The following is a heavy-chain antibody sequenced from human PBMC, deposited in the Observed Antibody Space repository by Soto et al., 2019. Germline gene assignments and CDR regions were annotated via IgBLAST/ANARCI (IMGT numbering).Heavy chain of an antibody. Sequence: SETLSLTCTVSGGSISSYYWSWIRQPAGKGLEWIGRIYTSGSTNYNPSLKSRVTMSVDTSKSQFSLKLSSVTAADTAVYYWARKVRYCTNGVCYSEFDPWGQGTLVTVSS. CDR3: ARKVRYCTNGVCYSEFDP. D-gene: IGHD2-8*01. J-gene: IGHJ5*02. CDR2: IYTSGST. CDR1: GGSISSYY. V-gene: IGHV4-4*07.